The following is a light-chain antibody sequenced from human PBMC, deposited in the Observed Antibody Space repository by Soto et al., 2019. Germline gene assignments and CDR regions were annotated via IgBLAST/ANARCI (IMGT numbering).Light chain of an antibody. CDR3: QQFNSYLSYP. V-gene: IGKV1-13*02. J-gene: IGKJ2*01. CDR1: QGISRA. CDR2: DAS. Sequence: AIQLTQSPSSLSASVGDRVTITCRASQGISRALAWYQQKPGKAPKLLIYDASSLESGVPSRFSDSGSGTDFTLPLSSLQPEDFATYYCQQFNSYLSYPFGQGTKLEIK.